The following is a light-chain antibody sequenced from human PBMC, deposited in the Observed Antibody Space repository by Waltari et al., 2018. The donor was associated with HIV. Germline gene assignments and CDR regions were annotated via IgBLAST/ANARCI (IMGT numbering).Light chain of an antibody. CDR2: GAS. CDR1: QNVFSD. J-gene: IGKJ1*01. V-gene: IGKV3-15*01. Sequence: ETVMTQSPGTLSVSPGGGATLSCRASQNVFSDLAWYHQKPGQPPRLLIFGASKRATGVPARFSGSGSETEFTLTITSLQTEDYGLYHCQQYKTWPLTFGQGTRVEIK. CDR3: QQYKTWPLT.